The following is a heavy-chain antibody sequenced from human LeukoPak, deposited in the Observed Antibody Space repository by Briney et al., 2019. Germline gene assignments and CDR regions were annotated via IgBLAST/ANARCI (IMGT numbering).Heavy chain of an antibody. V-gene: IGHV5-51*01. CDR2: NYPCDFDT. J-gene: IGHJ5*02. Sequence: GASLQISCKGAGCGFTSYWIGRGRQMPGKGGDGLRFNYPCDFDTRYNPSFQRQVTISPDKSLTPAYLRGTSLNASDTAMYYCPRQGGVKFDPWGQGTLVSVSS. CDR1: GCGFTSYW. D-gene: IGHD3-16*01. CDR3: PRQGGVKFDP.